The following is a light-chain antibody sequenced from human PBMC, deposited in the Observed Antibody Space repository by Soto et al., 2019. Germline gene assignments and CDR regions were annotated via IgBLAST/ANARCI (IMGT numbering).Light chain of an antibody. CDR2: GAS. Sequence: EIVLTQSPGTLSLSPGEGATLSCRASQSVSSTYLAWYQQKPGQAPRLLIYGASSRATDIPDGFSGSGSGKDFTLTSSRLGPRDCAVDYCQLFGSPPLYTFGQGTKLEIK. V-gene: IGKV3-20*01. CDR3: QLFGSPPLYT. CDR1: QSVSSTY. J-gene: IGKJ2*01.